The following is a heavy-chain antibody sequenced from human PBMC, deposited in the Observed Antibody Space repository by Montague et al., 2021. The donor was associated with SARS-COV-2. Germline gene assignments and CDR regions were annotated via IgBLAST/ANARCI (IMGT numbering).Heavy chain of an antibody. CDR3: ARALFLNPVV. V-gene: IGHV4-59*12. J-gene: IGHJ6*02. Sequence: SETLSLTCTVPGGSISSYYWGWFRQPPGKGLQWIGYINDSGITNHYPSFKSRATISVDTSKNEFSLTLRSVTAADTGVYYCARALFLNPVVWGQGTTVTVSS. CDR2: INDSGIT. D-gene: IGHD1-14*01. CDR1: GGSISSYY.